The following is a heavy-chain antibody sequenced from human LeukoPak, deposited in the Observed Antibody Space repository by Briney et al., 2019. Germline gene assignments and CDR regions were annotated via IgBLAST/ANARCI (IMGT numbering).Heavy chain of an antibody. CDR3: ARLRDNWEDY. Sequence: GVSLKISCKGSGYTFTSYWTVWVRQMPGKGPEWMGMIFPGDSDTKYSPSFEGQITISADKSISSAYLQWSSLKASNTAIYYCARLRDNWEDYWGQGTLVTVSS. V-gene: IGHV5-51*01. D-gene: IGHD1-20*01. J-gene: IGHJ4*02. CDR1: GYTFTSYW. CDR2: IFPGDSDT.